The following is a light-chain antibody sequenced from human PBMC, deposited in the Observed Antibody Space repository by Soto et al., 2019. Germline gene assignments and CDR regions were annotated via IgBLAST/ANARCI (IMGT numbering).Light chain of an antibody. CDR2: AAS. Sequence: DIQMTQSPSSLSASVGDRVTITCRASQSISSYLNWYQQKPGKAPKLLIYAASSLQSGVPSRFSGSGSATYFTLTISSLQPEDFATYYCQHSYSTPYTFGQGTKLEIK. CDR1: QSISSY. V-gene: IGKV1-39*01. J-gene: IGKJ2*01. CDR3: QHSYSTPYT.